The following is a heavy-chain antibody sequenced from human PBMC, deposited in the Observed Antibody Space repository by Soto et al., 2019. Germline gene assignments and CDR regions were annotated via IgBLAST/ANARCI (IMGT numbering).Heavy chain of an antibody. J-gene: IGHJ4*02. V-gene: IGHV1-18*01. CDR3: ARGSSPVDFDY. CDR2: INAYNGKT. Sequence: QVQLVQSGAEVKKPGASVKVSCKTSGYTFTNYGINWVRQAPGQGLEWMGWINAYNGKTNYAQRLQGRVIMTTDTSXXXAXXXXXXXXXXXXXVXXCARGSSPVDFDYWGQGTLVTVSS. D-gene: IGHD6-13*01. CDR1: GYTFTNYG.